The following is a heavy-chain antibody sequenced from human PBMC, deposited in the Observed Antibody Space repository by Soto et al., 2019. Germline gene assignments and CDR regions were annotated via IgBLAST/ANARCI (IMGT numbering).Heavy chain of an antibody. CDR3: AKGGRQWLVTSDFNY. CDR1: GFTFSDYA. Sequence: VQLVESGGGVVQPGRSLRLSCAASGFTFSDYAIHWVRQAPGTGLEWVAVVSHAGSTTHYADIVKGRLTISRDSSKNTVTLEMTSLRAEDTAVYYCAKGGRQWLVTSDFNYWGQGALVTVSS. V-gene: IGHV3-30*18. J-gene: IGHJ4*02. D-gene: IGHD6-19*01. CDR2: VSHAGSTT.